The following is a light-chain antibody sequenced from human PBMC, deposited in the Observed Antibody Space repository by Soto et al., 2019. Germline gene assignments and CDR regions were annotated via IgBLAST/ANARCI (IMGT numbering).Light chain of an antibody. CDR1: QSINNK. CDR3: QQYNNWPPIT. V-gene: IGKV3-15*01. J-gene: IGKJ5*01. CDR2: GAS. Sequence: EIVMTQSPATLSVSPGERVTLSCRASQSINNKVSWYQQKPGQAPRLLIYGASTRATGISARFSGSGSGTEFTLTISSLQSEDFAVYYCQQYNNWPPITFGQGTRLEIK.